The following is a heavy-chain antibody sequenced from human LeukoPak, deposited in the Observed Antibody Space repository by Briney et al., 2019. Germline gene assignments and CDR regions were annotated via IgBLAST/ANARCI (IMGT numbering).Heavy chain of an antibody. Sequence: SETLSLTCAVYGGSFSGYYWSWIRQPPGKGLEWIGEINHSGSTNNNPSLKSRVTISVDTSKNQFSLKLSSVTAADTAVYYCARGRRRSSSKWYFDLWGRGTLVTVSS. V-gene: IGHV4-34*01. CDR1: GGSFSGYY. J-gene: IGHJ2*01. D-gene: IGHD6-6*01. CDR3: ARGRRRSSSKWYFDL. CDR2: INHSGST.